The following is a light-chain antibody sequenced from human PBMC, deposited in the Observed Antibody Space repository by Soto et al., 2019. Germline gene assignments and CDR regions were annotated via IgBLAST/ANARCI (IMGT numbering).Light chain of an antibody. CDR3: LKYTKDAPGT. CDR1: QDISQY. J-gene: IGKJ1*01. CDR2: YAS. Sequence: DIQMTQSPSSLSASVGDRVTLTCRASQDISQYLAWYQQRPGKVPKLLIYYASTFQSSVPSRFSGSGSGTEFTLTTSSLQPEDVATYYCLKYTKDAPGTFGQGTKVEI. V-gene: IGKV1-27*01.